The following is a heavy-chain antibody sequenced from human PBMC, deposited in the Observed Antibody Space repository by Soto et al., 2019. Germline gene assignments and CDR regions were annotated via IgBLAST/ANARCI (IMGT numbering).Heavy chain of an antibody. J-gene: IGHJ4*02. Sequence: GGSLRLSCAASGFTFSNAWMNWVRQAPGKGLEWVGRIKSKTDGGTTDYAAPVKGRFTISRDDSKNTLYLQMNSLKTEDTAVYYCTTESGSIAARLIRPHGSDYWGQRTLVTVSS. CDR3: TTESGSIAARLIRPHGSDY. V-gene: IGHV3-15*07. D-gene: IGHD6-6*01. CDR1: GFTFSNAW. CDR2: IKSKTDGGTT.